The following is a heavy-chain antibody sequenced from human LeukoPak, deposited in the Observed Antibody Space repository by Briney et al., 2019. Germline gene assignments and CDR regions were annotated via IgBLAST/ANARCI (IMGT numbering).Heavy chain of an antibody. D-gene: IGHD4-17*01. J-gene: IGHJ6*02. CDR2: ITDSGGST. CDR3: ARGGIDYGDFYGMDV. Sequence: GGSLRLSCAASGFTFSSYAMSWVRQAPGKGLEWVSSITDSGGSTYYADSVKGRFTISRDNSKNTLYLQMNSLRVEDTAVYYCARGGIDYGDFYGMDVWGQGTTVTVSS. CDR1: GFTFSSYA. V-gene: IGHV3-23*01.